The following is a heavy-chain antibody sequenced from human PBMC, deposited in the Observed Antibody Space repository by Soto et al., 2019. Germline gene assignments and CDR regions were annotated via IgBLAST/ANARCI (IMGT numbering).Heavy chain of an antibody. CDR2: IYYSGST. Sequence: SETLSLTCTVSGASITSYYWSWIRQPPGKGLEWIGYIYYSGSTNYNPSLKSRVTISVDTSKNQFSLKLSSLNAADTAVYYCARDRLRYFSHTDNYYYYGMDVWGQGTTVTVSS. D-gene: IGHD3-9*01. CDR3: ARDRLRYFSHTDNYYYYGMDV. V-gene: IGHV4-59*01. J-gene: IGHJ6*02. CDR1: GASITSYY.